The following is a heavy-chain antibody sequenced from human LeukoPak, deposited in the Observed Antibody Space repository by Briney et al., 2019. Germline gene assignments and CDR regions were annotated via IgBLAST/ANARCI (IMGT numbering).Heavy chain of an antibody. CDR1: GGSISSSSYY. CDR3: ARHSIAARPGWFDP. CDR2: IYYSGST. D-gene: IGHD6-6*01. V-gene: IGHV4-39*01. J-gene: IGHJ5*02. Sequence: SQTLSLTCTVSGGSISSSSYYWGWIRQPPGKGLEWIGSIYYSGSTYYNPSLKSRVIISVDTSKNQFSLKLSSVTAADTAVYYCARHSIAARPGWFDPWGQGTLVTVSS.